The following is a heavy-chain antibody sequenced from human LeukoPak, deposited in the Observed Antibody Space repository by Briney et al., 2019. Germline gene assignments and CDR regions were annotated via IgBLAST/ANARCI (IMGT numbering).Heavy chain of an antibody. CDR2: ISYDGSNK. CDR1: GFTFSSYG. D-gene: IGHD2-2*01. V-gene: IGHV3-30*03. J-gene: IGHJ4*02. CDR3: ASGDPLSTIFDY. Sequence: PGGSLRLSCAASGFTFSSYGMHWVRQAPGKGLEWVAVISYDGSNKYYAASVKGRFTISRDNSKNTLYLQMNSLRAEDTAVYYCASGDPLSTIFDYWGQGTLVTVSS.